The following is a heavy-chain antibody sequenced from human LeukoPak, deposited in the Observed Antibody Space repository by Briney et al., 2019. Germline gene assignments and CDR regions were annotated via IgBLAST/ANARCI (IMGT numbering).Heavy chain of an antibody. CDR2: ISYDGSNK. V-gene: IGHV3-30*12. J-gene: IGHJ3*02. D-gene: IGHD1-14*01. Sequence: GGSPRLSCAASGFTFSNYGMHWVRQAPGKGLEWVAVISYDGSNKYYADSVKGRFTISRDNAKNSLYLQMNSLRAEDTAVYYCARATTHNPAFDIWGQGTMVTVSS. CDR3: ARATTHNPAFDI. CDR1: GFTFSNYG.